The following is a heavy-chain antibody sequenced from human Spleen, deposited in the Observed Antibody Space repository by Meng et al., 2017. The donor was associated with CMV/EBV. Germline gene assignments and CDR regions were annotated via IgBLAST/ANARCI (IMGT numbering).Heavy chain of an antibody. CDR2: ISGSGGSI. CDR1: GFTFSSYA. CDR3: AKDGSDYDFWSGLADNYGMDV. V-gene: IGHV3-23*01. J-gene: IGHJ6*02. D-gene: IGHD3-3*01. Sequence: GGSLRLSCAASGFTFSSYAMSWVRQAPGKGLEWVSGISGSGGSIYYADSVKGRFTISRDNSKNTLYLQMNSLRAEDTAVYYCAKDGSDYDFWSGLADNYGMDVWGQGTTVTVSS.